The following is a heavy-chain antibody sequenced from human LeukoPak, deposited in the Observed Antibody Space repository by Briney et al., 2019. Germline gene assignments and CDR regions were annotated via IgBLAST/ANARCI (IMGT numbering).Heavy chain of an antibody. Sequence: ASVKASCKASGYTFTGYYMHWVRQAPGQGLEWMGWINPNSGGTNFAQKFQDRVTMTRDTSISTAYMELSSLRSDDTAVYYCATGTGGLVIYWGQGTLVTVSA. CDR1: GYTFTGYY. CDR3: ATGTGGLVIY. V-gene: IGHV1-2*02. CDR2: INPNSGGT. J-gene: IGHJ4*02. D-gene: IGHD3/OR15-3a*01.